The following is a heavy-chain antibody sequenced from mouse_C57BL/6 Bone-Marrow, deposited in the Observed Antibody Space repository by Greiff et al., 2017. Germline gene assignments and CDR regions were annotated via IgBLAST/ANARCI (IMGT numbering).Heavy chain of an antibody. CDR1: GYTFTSYW. J-gene: IGHJ4*01. CDR2: IDPSDSET. Sequence: VQLQQSGAELVRPGSSVKLSCKASGYTFTSYWMHWVKQRPIQGLEWIGNIDPSDSETHYNQKFKDKATLTVDKSSSTAYMQLSSLTSEDSAVYYCARRGDYGAMDYWGQGTSVTVSS. D-gene: IGHD2-4*01. CDR3: ARRGDYGAMDY. V-gene: IGHV1-52*01.